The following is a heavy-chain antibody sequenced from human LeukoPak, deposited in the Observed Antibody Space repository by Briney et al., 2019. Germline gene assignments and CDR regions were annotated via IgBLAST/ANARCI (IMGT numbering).Heavy chain of an antibody. Sequence: SETLSLTCAVSGGSISGYYWSWIRQPAGKGLEWIGYIYYSGSTNYNPSLKSRVTISVDTSKNQFSLKLSSVTAADTAVYYCARVFSSTSYEGDYWGQGTLVTVSS. D-gene: IGHD2-2*01. CDR1: GGSISGYY. V-gene: IGHV4-59*08. J-gene: IGHJ4*02. CDR3: ARVFSSTSYEGDY. CDR2: IYYSGST.